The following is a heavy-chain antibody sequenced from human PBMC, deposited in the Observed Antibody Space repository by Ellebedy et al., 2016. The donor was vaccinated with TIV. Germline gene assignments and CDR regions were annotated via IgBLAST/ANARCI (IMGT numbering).Heavy chain of an antibody. D-gene: IGHD5-12*01. CDR2: LWYDGSRE. Sequence: GESLKISCAASGFTFSTYGMHWVRQAPGKGLEWVAVLWYDGSREYYADSVKGRFTVSRDNSKNTLYLQMNSLRTEDTAVYYCATERSGYDLDYWGQGTLVTVSA. J-gene: IGHJ4*02. CDR1: GFTFSTYG. V-gene: IGHV3-33*01. CDR3: ATERSGYDLDY.